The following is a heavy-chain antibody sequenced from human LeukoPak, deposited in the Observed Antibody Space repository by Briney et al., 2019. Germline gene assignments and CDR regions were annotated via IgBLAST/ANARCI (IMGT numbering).Heavy chain of an antibody. Sequence: PGGSLRLSRAASGFTFSNAWMSWVRQAPGKGLEWVGRIKSKTDGGTTDYAVPVKGRFTISRDDSKNTLYLQMNSLKTEDTAVYYCLSVAYSSSTSCFSFDSWGQGTLVTVSS. J-gene: IGHJ4*02. CDR2: IKSKTDGGTT. V-gene: IGHV3-15*01. CDR1: GFTFSNAW. CDR3: LSVAYSSSTSCFSFDS. D-gene: IGHD2-2*01.